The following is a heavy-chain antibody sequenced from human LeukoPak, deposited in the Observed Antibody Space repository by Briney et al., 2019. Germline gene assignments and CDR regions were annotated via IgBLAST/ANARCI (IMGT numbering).Heavy chain of an antibody. Sequence: ASVKVSCKASGYTFTGYYIHWVRQAPGQGPEWMGWINPNSGDTYYAQMFQGRVTMTRDTSITTAYMELSRLRSDDRAVYYCAREAHGSGTYYSDYWGPGNPGHRLL. CDR3: AREAHGSGTYYSDY. D-gene: IGHD3-10*01. V-gene: IGHV1-2*02. CDR1: GYTFTGYY. J-gene: IGHJ4*02. CDR2: INPNSGDT.